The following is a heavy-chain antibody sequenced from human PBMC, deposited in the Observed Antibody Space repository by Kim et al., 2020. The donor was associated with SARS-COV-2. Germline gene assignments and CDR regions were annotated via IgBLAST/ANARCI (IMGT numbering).Heavy chain of an antibody. J-gene: IGHJ4*02. V-gene: IGHV5-51*01. Sequence: GESLKISCKGSGYSFTRSWIGWVRQMPGKGLEWVGIIYPGDSETRYSPSFQGQVIISADKSISTAYLQWSSLKAADTAMYYCPRQPGSYEPFDYWGQGTL. CDR3: PRQPGSYEPFDY. CDR2: IYPGDSET. D-gene: IGHD1-26*01. CDR1: GYSFTRSW.